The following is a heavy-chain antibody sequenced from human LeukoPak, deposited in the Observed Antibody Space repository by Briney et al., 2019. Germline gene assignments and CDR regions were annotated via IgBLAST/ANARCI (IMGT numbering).Heavy chain of an antibody. V-gene: IGHV4-4*08. CDR2: IYTSGST. CDR1: GGSISSYY. CDR3: AREAHRRAHISSYYSMDV. Sequence: SETLSLTCTVSGGSISSYYWSWIRQPPGKGLEWIGRIYTSGSTNYDPSLKSRVTISAATSKPQFSLKLSCVTAADPAAYSCAREAHRRAHISSYYSMDVWGKGTTGTISS. D-gene: IGHD2-21*01. J-gene: IGHJ6*03.